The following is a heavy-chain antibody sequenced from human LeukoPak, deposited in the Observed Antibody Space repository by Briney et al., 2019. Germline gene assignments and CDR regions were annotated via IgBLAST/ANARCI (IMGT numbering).Heavy chain of an antibody. CDR2: IYYSGST. V-gene: IGHV4-30-4*08. J-gene: IGHJ5*02. Sequence: SQTLSLTCTVSGGSISSGDYYWSWIRQPPGKGLEWIGYIYYSGSTYYNPSLKSRVTISVDTSKNQFSLKLSSVTAAGTAVYYCARGDRSRSGDWFDPWGRGTLVTVSS. CDR3: ARGDRSRSGDWFDP. CDR1: GGSISSGDYY. D-gene: IGHD1-26*01.